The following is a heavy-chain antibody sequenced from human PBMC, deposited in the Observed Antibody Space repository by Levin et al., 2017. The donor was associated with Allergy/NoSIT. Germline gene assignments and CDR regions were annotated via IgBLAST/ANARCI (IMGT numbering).Heavy chain of an antibody. D-gene: IGHD4-11*01. CDR1: GYTFTSYG. CDR3: ARDFRGVDYSNWFDP. CDR2: ISAYNGNT. Sequence: GASVKVSCKASGYTFTSYGISWVRQAPGQGLEWMGWISAYNGNTNYAQKLQGRVTMTTDTSTSTAYMELRSLRSDDTAVYYCARDFRGVDYSNWFDPWGQGTLVTVSS. V-gene: IGHV1-18*01. J-gene: IGHJ5*02.